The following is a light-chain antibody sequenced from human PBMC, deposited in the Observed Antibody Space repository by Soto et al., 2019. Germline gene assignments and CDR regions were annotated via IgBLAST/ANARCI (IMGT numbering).Light chain of an antibody. Sequence: EIVLTQSPGTLSLSPGERATLSCRASQSVTSSYLAWYQPKPGQAPRLLIFGASTRSTGIPDRFSGSGSGTVFPLTIRRLAPEDFAVYYWHHYGSSPPWTFGQGNKVEIK. V-gene: IGKV3-20*01. J-gene: IGKJ1*01. CDR2: GAS. CDR3: HHYGSSPPWT. CDR1: QSVTSSY.